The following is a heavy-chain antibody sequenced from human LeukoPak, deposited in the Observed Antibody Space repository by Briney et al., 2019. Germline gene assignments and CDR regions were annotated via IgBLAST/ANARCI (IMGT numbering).Heavy chain of an antibody. V-gene: IGHV3-7*01. Sequence: PGGSLRLSCAASGFTFSSYWMSWVRQAPGKGLEWVANINQDGSEKYYVDSVKGRFTISRDNARDSLYLQMNSLRAEDSAVYFCARDRSYPFYFDCWGQGTLVTVSS. CDR3: ARDRSYPFYFDC. D-gene: IGHD1-26*01. J-gene: IGHJ4*02. CDR1: GFTFSSYW. CDR2: INQDGSEK.